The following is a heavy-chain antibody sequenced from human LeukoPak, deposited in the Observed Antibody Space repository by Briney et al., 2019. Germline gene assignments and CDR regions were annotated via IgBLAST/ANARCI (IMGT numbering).Heavy chain of an antibody. CDR3: AKPPYSSSWYQDY. CDR1: GFTFSSYA. CDR2: ISGSGGST. J-gene: IGHJ4*02. Sequence: PGGSLRLSCAASGFTFSSYAMSWVRQAXXXXXEWVSAISGSGGSTYYADSVKGRFTISRDNSKNTLYLQMNSLRAEDTAVYYCAKPPYSSSWYQDYWGQGTLVTVSS. D-gene: IGHD6-13*01. V-gene: IGHV3-23*01.